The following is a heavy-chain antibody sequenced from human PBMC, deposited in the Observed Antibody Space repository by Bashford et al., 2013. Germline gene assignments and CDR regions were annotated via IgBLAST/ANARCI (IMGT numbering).Heavy chain of an antibody. D-gene: IGHD6-13*01. CDR3: ARSEDGSSLDAYYYYYYMDV. Sequence: SSETLSLTCTVSGGSISSYYWSWIRQPPGKGLEWIGYIYYSGSTNYNPSLKSRVTISVDTSKNQFSLKLSSVTAADTAVYYCARSEDGSSLDAYYYYYYMDVWGKGTTVTVSS. J-gene: IGHJ6*03. CDR2: IYYSGST. CDR1: GGSISSYY. V-gene: IGHV4-59*01.